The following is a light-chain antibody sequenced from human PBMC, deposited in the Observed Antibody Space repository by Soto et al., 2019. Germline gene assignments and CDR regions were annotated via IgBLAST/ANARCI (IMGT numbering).Light chain of an antibody. CDR1: QSVDSSF. Sequence: DIVLTQSPGSLSLSPGERATLSCSASQSVDSSFFAWYRQKPGQAPRLLIYGASKRATGTPDRFSGSGSGTDFSLTKTRMEREDFAVYYRQLSVRSVTFGQGTKVEIK. CDR3: QLSVRSVT. J-gene: IGKJ1*01. V-gene: IGKV3-20*01. CDR2: GAS.